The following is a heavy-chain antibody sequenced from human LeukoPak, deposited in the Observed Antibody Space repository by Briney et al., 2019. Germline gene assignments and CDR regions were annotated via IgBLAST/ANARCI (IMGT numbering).Heavy chain of an antibody. CDR2: ISGSGGST. CDR1: GFTFSTYA. D-gene: IGHD3-3*01. Sequence: PGGSLRLSCAASGFTFSTYAMNWVRQAPGTGLEWVSAISGSGGSTYYADSVKGRFTISRDNSKNTLYLQMNSLRAEDTAVYYCAKDRITIFGVTLDYWGQGTLVTVSS. J-gene: IGHJ4*02. V-gene: IGHV3-23*01. CDR3: AKDRITIFGVTLDY.